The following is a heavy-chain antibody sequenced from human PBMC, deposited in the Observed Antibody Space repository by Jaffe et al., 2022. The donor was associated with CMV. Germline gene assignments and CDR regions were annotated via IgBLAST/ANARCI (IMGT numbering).Heavy chain of an antibody. J-gene: IGHJ3*02. CDR2: ISSSSSTI. CDR1: GFTFSSYS. Sequence: EVQLVESGGGLVQPGGSLRLSCAASGFTFSSYSMNWVRQAPGKGLEWVSYISSSSSTIYYADSVKGRFTISRDNAKNSLYLQMNSLRDEDTAVYYCARDSRRITMIVQAFDIWGQGTMVTVSS. D-gene: IGHD3-22*01. V-gene: IGHV3-48*02. CDR3: ARDSRRITMIVQAFDI.